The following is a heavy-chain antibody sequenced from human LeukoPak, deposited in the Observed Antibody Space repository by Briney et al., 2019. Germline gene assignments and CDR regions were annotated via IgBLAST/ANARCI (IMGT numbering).Heavy chain of an antibody. CDR3: ASLGVVPAAIKGWFDP. V-gene: IGHV4-59*08. Sequence: SETLSLTCTVSNGSISTYLWTWIRQPPGKGLEWIGYIYYSGSTNYNPSLKSRVTISVDTSKNQFSLKLSSVTAADTAVYYCASLGVVPAAIKGWFDPWGQGTLVTVSS. CDR1: NGSISTYL. CDR2: IYYSGST. J-gene: IGHJ5*02. D-gene: IGHD2-2*01.